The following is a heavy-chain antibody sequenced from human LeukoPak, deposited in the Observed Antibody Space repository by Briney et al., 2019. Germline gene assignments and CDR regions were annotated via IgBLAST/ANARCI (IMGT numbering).Heavy chain of an antibody. CDR1: GFTLSDHY. J-gene: IGHJ4*02. CDR3: AKDPSKFYCSSTSCYIDY. CDR2: TRNKANSYTT. V-gene: IGHV3-72*01. D-gene: IGHD2-2*02. Sequence: GGSLRLSCAASGFTLSDHYMDWVRQAPGKGLEWIGRTRNKANSYTTEYAASVKGRFTISRDDSKNSLYLQMNSLRTEDTAVYYCAKDPSKFYCSSTSCYIDYWGQGTLVTVSS.